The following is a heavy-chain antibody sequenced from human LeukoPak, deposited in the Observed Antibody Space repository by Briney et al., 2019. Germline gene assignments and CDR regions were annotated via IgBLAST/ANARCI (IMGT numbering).Heavy chain of an antibody. CDR1: GFTFSSYS. CDR2: ISSSSSYI. Sequence: GGSLRLSCAASGFTFSSYSMNWVRQAPGKGLEWVSSISSSSSYIYYADSVKGRFTISRDNAKNSLFLQMNSLRDEDTAVYYCASAGSTTLTRWFDHWGQGSLVTVSS. D-gene: IGHD4-17*01. J-gene: IGHJ5*02. CDR3: ASAGSTTLTRWFDH. V-gene: IGHV3-21*01.